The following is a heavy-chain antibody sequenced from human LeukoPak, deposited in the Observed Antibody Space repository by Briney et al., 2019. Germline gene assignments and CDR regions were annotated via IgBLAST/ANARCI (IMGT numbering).Heavy chain of an antibody. V-gene: IGHV4-59*12. CDR3: AQRNWELPDHDAFDI. D-gene: IGHD1-26*01. J-gene: IGHJ3*02. CDR2: IYYSGST. CDR1: GGSISSYY. Sequence: SETLSLTCTVSGGSISSYYWSWIRQPPGKGLEWIGYIYYSGSTNYNPSLKSRVTISVDTSKNQFSLKLSSVTAADTAVYYCAQRNWELPDHDAFDIWGQGTMVTVSS.